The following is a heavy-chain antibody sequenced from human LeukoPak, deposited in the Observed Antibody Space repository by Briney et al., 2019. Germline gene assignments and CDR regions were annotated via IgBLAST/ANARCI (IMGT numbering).Heavy chain of an antibody. V-gene: IGHV1-69*13. CDR1: GGTFSSYA. D-gene: IGHD3-22*01. J-gene: IGHJ3*02. CDR2: IIPIFGTA. CDR3: ARDPDSSAYYPAFRAFDI. Sequence: SVKVCCKASGGTFSSYAISWERQAPAQGLEWMGGIIPIFGTANYAQKFQGRVTITADGSTSTAYMELSSLRSEDTAVYYCARDPDSSAYYPAFRAFDIWGQGTMVTVSS.